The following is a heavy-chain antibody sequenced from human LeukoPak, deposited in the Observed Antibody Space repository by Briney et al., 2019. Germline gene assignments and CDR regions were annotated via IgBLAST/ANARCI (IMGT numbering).Heavy chain of an antibody. CDR2: IIPIFGTA. CDR1: GGTLSSYA. CDR3: ARQIAAAGTSYFDY. J-gene: IGHJ4*02. V-gene: IGHV1-69*05. Sequence: SVKVSCKAFGGTLSSYAISWVRQAPGQGLEWMGGIIPIFGTANYAQKFQGRVTITTDESTSTAYMELSSLRSEDTAVYYCARQIAAAGTSYFDYWGQGTLVTVSS. D-gene: IGHD6-13*01.